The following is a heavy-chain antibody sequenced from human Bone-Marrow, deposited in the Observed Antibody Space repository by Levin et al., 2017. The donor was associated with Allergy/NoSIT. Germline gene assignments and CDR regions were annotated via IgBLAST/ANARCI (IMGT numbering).Heavy chain of an antibody. CDR2: IYPGDSDT. CDR1: GYSFTSYW. CDR3: GRHEGSTWFTDY. J-gene: IGHJ4*02. Sequence: HGESLKISCNGSGYSFTSYWIGWVRQMPGKGLEWMGIIYPGDSDTRYSPTFQGQVTMSVDKSINTAYLQWSSLKASDTAMYYCGRHEGSTWFTDYWGQGTPVTVSS. D-gene: IGHD6-13*01. V-gene: IGHV5-51*01.